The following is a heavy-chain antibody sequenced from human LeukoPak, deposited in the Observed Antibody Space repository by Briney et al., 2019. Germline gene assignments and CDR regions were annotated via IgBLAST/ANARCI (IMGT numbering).Heavy chain of an antibody. D-gene: IGHD1-26*01. J-gene: IGHJ3*02. V-gene: IGHV3-7*03. CDR3: ARDPYRFAFDI. CDR1: GFSVSNNY. Sequence: PGGSLRLSCAASGFSVSNNYMSWVRQTPGQGLEWVANINVDGTAEYYVDSVKGRFTISRDNANNSLYLQMNSLRAEDTAVYYCARDPYRFAFDIWGQGTVVLVSS. CDR2: INVDGTAE.